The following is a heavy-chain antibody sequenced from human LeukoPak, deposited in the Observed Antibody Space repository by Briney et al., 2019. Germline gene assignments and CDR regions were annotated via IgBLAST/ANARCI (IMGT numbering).Heavy chain of an antibody. D-gene: IGHD3-3*01. CDR2: ISSSSSYI. J-gene: IGHJ6*02. Sequence: GGSLRLSCAASGFTFSSYSMNWVRQAPGKGLEWVSSISSSSSYIYYADSVKGRFTISRDNAKNSLYLQMNSLRAEDTAVYCCARWGAKVLRFFTPPGGSYGMDVWGQGTTVTVSS. CDR3: ARWGAKVLRFFTPPGGSYGMDV. V-gene: IGHV3-21*01. CDR1: GFTFSSYS.